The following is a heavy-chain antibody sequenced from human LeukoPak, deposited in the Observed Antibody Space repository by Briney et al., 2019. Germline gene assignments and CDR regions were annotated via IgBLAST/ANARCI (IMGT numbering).Heavy chain of an antibody. CDR3: ASGWETFDAFDI. J-gene: IGHJ3*02. Sequence: SETLSLTCTVSGGSISSYYWSWIRQPPGKGLEWIGYIYYSGSTDYNPSLKSRVTISIDTSKNQFSLKLSSVTAADTAVYYCASGWETFDAFDIWGQGTMVTVSS. V-gene: IGHV4-59*01. CDR1: GGSISSYY. D-gene: IGHD6-19*01. CDR2: IYYSGST.